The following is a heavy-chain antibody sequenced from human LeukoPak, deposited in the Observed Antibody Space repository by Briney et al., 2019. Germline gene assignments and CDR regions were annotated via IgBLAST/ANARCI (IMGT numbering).Heavy chain of an antibody. CDR2: IYSGGSI. D-gene: IGHD4-23*01. Sequence: GGSLRLSCSGSGFTFGFHGVHWVRQAPGKGLEWVSIIYSGGSIYYADSVKGRFTISRDNSKNTLYLQMNSLRAEDTAVYYCARYLRTPDVAFDIWGQGTMVTVSS. CDR1: GFTFGFHG. V-gene: IGHV3-66*01. J-gene: IGHJ3*02. CDR3: ARYLRTPDVAFDI.